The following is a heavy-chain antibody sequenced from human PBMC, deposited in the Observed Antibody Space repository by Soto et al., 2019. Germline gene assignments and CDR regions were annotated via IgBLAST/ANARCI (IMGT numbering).Heavy chain of an antibody. V-gene: IGHV3-9*01. CDR3: AKGGITGTILVHFDY. CDR1: GFTFDDYA. Sequence: DVQLVESGGGLVQPGRSLRLSCAASGFTFDDYAMHWVRQAPGKGLEWVSGISWNSGSIGYADSVKGRFTISRDNAKNSLYLQMNSLRAEDTALYYCAKGGITGTILVHFDYWGQGTLVTVSS. J-gene: IGHJ4*02. CDR2: ISWNSGSI. D-gene: IGHD1-7*01.